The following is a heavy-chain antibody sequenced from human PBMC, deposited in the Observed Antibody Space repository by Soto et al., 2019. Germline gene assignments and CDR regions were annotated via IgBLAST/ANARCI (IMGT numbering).Heavy chain of an antibody. CDR3: ARGRYGDY. V-gene: IGHV1-18*01. D-gene: IGHD1-1*01. J-gene: IGHJ4*02. Sequence: QVNLVQSGAEVKKPGASVKVSCKGYGYGFTNYDLTWVRKAPGQGLAWMAWISAHNGNTNYAQKLQGRVTVTRDTSTSTAYMELRSLRSDDTAVYYCARGRYGDYWGQGALVTVSS. CDR2: ISAHNGNT. CDR1: GYGFTNYD.